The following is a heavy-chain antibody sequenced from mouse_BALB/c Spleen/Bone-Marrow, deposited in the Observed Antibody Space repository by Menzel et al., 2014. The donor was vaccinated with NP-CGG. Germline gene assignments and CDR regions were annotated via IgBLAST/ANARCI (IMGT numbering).Heavy chain of an antibody. CDR1: GYTFTAYA. CDR2: ISTYSGNT. V-gene: IGHV1-67*01. CDR3: ARNFYGSSYFDY. D-gene: IGHD1-1*01. J-gene: IGHJ2*01. Sequence: VQLQQSGPEVVWPGVSVKLSCKGSGYTFTAYAMHWVKQSHAESLEWIGLISTYSGNTHYNQDFKGKATMTVDKSSSTAYMELARLTSEDSAIYYCARNFYGSSYFDYWGQGTTLTVSS.